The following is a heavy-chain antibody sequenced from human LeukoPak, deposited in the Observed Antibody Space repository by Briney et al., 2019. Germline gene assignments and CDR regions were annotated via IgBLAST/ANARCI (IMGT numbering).Heavy chain of an antibody. CDR3: AKKGVTTGS. V-gene: IGHV3-72*01. Sequence: GGSLRLSCAASGFTFSDHYIDWVRQAPGKGLEWVGRSRDKCNRYTTAYAASVRGRFTISRDDSKNSLYLQMNSLKIEDTAVYYCAKKGVTTGSWGQGTLVTVSS. CDR2: SRDKCNRYTT. CDR1: GFTFSDHY. D-gene: IGHD4-17*01. J-gene: IGHJ5*02.